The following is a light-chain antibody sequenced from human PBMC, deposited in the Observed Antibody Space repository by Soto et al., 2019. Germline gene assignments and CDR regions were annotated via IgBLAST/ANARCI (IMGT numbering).Light chain of an antibody. V-gene: IGKV3-15*01. CDR1: QSVSSN. J-gene: IGKJ1*01. CDR2: GAS. CDR3: QQYSLWPKT. Sequence: EVVMTQSPVTLSVSPGDRATLSCRASQSVSSNLAWFQQKFGRAPRLLMYGASTRATDVLARFSGSGSGTEFNLTLSSLQSEDFAVYFCQQYSLWPKTFGQGTRVEIK.